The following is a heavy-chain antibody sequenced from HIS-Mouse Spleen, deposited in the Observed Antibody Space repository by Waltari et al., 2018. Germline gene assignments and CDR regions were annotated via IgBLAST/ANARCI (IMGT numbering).Heavy chain of an antibody. CDR1: GGSISSYY. J-gene: IGHJ2*01. Sequence: QVQLQESGPGLVKPSETLSLTCTVSGGSISSYYWSWIRQPPGKGLEWIGYIYYSGRTNYTPSLKGRVTLSVDTSKNPFSLKLSSVTAADTAVYYCARSQVNPHWYFDLWGRGTLVTVSS. CDR2: IYYSGRT. V-gene: IGHV4-59*01. CDR3: ARSQVNPHWYFDL. D-gene: IGHD4-4*01.